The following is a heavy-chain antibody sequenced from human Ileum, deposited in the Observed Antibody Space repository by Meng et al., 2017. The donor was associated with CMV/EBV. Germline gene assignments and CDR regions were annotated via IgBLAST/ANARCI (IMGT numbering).Heavy chain of an antibody. V-gene: IGHV3-74*01. Sequence: GESLKISCAASGFTFSDYWMHWVRQAPGKGVVWASRINSDGTSRDYADSVKGRFTISRDNAKNTLYLQMNRLRAEDTAFYYCARPYTGASTLPYWGQGTLVTVAS. CDR3: ARPYTGASTLPY. CDR2: INSDGTSR. D-gene: IGHD7-27*01. CDR1: GFTFSDYW. J-gene: IGHJ4*02.